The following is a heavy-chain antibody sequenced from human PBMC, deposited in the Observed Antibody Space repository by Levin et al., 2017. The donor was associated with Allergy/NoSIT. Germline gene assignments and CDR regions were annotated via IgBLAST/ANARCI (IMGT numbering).Heavy chain of an antibody. CDR1: GGSISSSNW. CDR2: IFHSGGT. CDR3: ARQYCTYTSCAPRL. J-gene: IGHJ2*01. D-gene: IGHD2-2*01. V-gene: IGHV4-4*02. Sequence: SETLSLTCVVSGGSISSSNWWSWVRQPPGKGLEWIGEIFHSGGTSYNPSLKSRVTISVDNSKNQFSLKLSSVTAADTAVYYCARQYCTYTSCAPRLWGRGTLVTVSS.